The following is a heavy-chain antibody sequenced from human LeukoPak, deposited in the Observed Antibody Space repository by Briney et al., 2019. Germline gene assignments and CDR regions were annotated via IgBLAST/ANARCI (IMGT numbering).Heavy chain of an antibody. V-gene: IGHV4-59*02. CDR1: GASVNSYY. CDR3: TKGYYEPFDS. J-gene: IGHJ4*02. Sequence: ASETLSLTCTVSGASVNSYYWDWIRQPPGKGLEWIGCISDSGRTYYNPSLNSPVTISLGKSNNQFSLRLTSVTAADSAMYYCTKGYYEPFDSWGQGTLVTVSS. D-gene: IGHD3-22*01. CDR2: ISDSGRT.